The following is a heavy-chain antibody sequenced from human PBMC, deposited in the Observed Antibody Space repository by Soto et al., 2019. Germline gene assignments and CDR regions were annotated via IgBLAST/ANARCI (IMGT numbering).Heavy chain of an antibody. Sequence: QVQLVQSGAEVKKPGASVKVSCKASGYTFTRYDINWVRQATGQGLEWKGWMNPNSGNSGYAQEFQGRVTMTGYTALSTAYMALWSLRSEETAVYFCAREMTMRGVGVWGQGTRVTVSS. J-gene: IGHJ6*01. CDR1: GYTFTRYD. V-gene: IGHV1-8*01. CDR2: MNPNSGNS. CDR3: AREMTMRGVGV.